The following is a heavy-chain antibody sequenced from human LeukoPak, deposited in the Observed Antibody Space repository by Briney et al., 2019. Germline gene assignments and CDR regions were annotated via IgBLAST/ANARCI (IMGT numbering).Heavy chain of an antibody. CDR1: GYTFTSYD. D-gene: IGHD3-3*01. Sequence: ASVTVSCTASGYTFTSYDINWVRQAPGQGLEWMGWMNPNSGNTGYAQKFQGRVTMTRNTSISTAYMELSSLRSEDTAVYYCARGIYPLRFLEWLPFDYWGQGTLVTVSS. CDR2: MNPNSGNT. J-gene: IGHJ4*02. CDR3: ARGIYPLRFLEWLPFDY. V-gene: IGHV1-8*01.